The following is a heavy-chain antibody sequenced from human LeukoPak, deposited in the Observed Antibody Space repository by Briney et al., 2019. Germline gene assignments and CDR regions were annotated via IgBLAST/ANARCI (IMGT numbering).Heavy chain of an antibody. CDR3: ANPSAAGGY. V-gene: IGHV3-23*01. CDR1: GFTVSSNY. Sequence: GGSLRLSCAASGFTVSSNYMSWVRQAPGKGLEWVSAISGSGGSTYYADSVKGRFTISRDNSKNTLYLQMNSLRAENTAVYYCANPSAAGGYWGQGTLVTVSS. D-gene: IGHD6-25*01. J-gene: IGHJ4*02. CDR2: ISGSGGST.